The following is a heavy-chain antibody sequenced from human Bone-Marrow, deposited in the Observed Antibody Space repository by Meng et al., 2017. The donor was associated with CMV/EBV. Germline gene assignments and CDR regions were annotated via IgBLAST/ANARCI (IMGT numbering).Heavy chain of an antibody. V-gene: IGHV3-7*01. D-gene: IGHD6-13*01. CDR3: ARVKLGLDY. J-gene: IGHJ4*02. CDR2: IKQDGSEK. Sequence: GESLKISCAASGFTFSSYWMSWVRQAPGKGLEWVANIKQDGSEKYYVDSVKGRFTISRDNAKNSLYLQMNSLRAEDTAVYYCARVKLGLDYWGQGTLVTASS. CDR1: GFTFSSYW.